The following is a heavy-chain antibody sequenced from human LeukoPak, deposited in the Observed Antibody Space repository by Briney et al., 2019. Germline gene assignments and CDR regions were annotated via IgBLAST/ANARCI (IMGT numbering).Heavy chain of an antibody. D-gene: IGHD2-2*01. CDR3: VGIVVVPAAATPFDH. CDR2: IYHSGST. Sequence: SQTLSLTCAVSGGSLSSGGYSWSWLRQPPGTGPEWLGYIYHSGSTYYNPSLKSRVTISVDRSKNQFSLKLSSVTAADTAVYYCVGIVVVPAAATPFDHWGQGTLVTVSS. J-gene: IGHJ5*02. CDR1: GGSLSSGGYS. V-gene: IGHV4-30-2*01.